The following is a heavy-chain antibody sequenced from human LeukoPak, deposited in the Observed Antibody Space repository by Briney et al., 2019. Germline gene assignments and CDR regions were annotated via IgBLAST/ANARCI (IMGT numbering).Heavy chain of an antibody. CDR3: TKARSASSSSCYNY. V-gene: IGHV3-23*01. Sequence: PGGSLRLSCAASGFTFSNYSMTWVRQAPGKGLEWASSISGSDTSTYYADSVKGRFTISRDNSENTLELQMDSLRAEDTAVYYCTKARSASSSSCYNYWGQGILVTVSS. CDR2: ISGSDTST. CDR1: GFTFSNYS. J-gene: IGHJ4*02. D-gene: IGHD2-2*02.